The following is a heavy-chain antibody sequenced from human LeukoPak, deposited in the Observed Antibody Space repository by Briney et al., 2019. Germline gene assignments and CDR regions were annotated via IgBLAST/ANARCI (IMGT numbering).Heavy chain of an antibody. CDR1: GFTFSSNG. Sequence: PGGSLRLSCAASGFTFSSNGMHWVRQAPGKGLEWVAIIWSDGINKYYADSVKGRFTISRDISKNTLYLQMNSLRAEDTAVYYCARDNAFAFDIWGRGTKVTVSS. CDR3: ARDNAFAFDI. CDR2: IWSDGINK. D-gene: IGHD3-16*01. J-gene: IGHJ3*02. V-gene: IGHV3-33*01.